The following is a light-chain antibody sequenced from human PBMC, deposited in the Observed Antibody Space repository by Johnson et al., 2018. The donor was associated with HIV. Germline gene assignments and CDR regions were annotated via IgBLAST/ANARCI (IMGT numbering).Light chain of an antibody. J-gene: IGLJ1*01. V-gene: IGLV1-51*01. CDR3: GTWDTSLRAV. CDR2: DNN. CDR1: SSNIGRNY. Sequence: QSVLTQPPSVSAAPGQKVTISCSGSSSNIGRNYVSWYQQLPGTAPKLLIFDNNKRPSGIPDRFSGSKSGTSATLGITGLQTGDEAGYYCGTWDTSLRAVFGTGTKVTFL.